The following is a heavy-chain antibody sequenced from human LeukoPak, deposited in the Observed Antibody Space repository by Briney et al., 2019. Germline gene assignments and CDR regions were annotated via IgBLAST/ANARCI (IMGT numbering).Heavy chain of an antibody. J-gene: IGHJ5*02. CDR1: GGSISNYY. CDR3: ARGRLLEWFDS. D-gene: IGHD3-3*01. CDR2: INYSGDT. Sequence: PSETLSLTCTVSGGSISNYYWSWIRQPPGKGLEWIAYINYSGDTNYNPSLKSRVTISVDTSKSQFSLKLSSVTAADTAVYYCARGRLLEWFDSWGQGTLVSVSS. V-gene: IGHV4-59*01.